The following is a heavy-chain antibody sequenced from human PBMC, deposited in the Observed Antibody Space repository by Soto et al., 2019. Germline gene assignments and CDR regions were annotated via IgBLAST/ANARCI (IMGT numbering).Heavy chain of an antibody. J-gene: IGHJ4*02. CDR1: GYTFTSYG. CDR2: ISAYNGNT. CDR3: ARDRGPYGDYNRGEFDY. Sequence: ASVKVSCKASGYTFTSYGISWVRQAPGQGLEWMGWISAYNGNTNYAQKLQGRVTMTTDTSTSTAYMELRSLRSDDTAVYYCARDRGPYGDYNRGEFDYWSQGTLVTVSS. V-gene: IGHV1-18*01. D-gene: IGHD4-17*01.